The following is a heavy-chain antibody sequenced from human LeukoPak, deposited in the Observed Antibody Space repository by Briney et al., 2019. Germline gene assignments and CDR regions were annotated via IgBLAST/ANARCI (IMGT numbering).Heavy chain of an antibody. CDR2: INHSGST. D-gene: IGHD3-3*01. V-gene: IGHV4-34*01. Sequence: SETLSLTCTVSGGFISGYYWSWIRQPPGKGLEWIGEINHSGSTNYNPSLKSRVTISVDTSKNQFSLKLSSVTAADTAVYYCARIPDYDFWSGYLYYYYYYMDVWGKGTTVTVSS. CDR1: GGFISGYY. J-gene: IGHJ6*03. CDR3: ARIPDYDFWSGYLYYYYYYMDV.